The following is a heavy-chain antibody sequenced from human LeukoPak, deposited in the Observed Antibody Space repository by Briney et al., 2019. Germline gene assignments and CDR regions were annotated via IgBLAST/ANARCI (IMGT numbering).Heavy chain of an antibody. Sequence: GESLKISCAASGFTFGSYAMNWVRQAPGKGLEWVSAVSGSGESIYYADSVKGRFTISRDNSKNTLYLQMSSLRAEDTAVYYCAKSQPSAISWFDPWGQGTLVTVSS. CDR3: AKSQPSAISWFDP. D-gene: IGHD2-2*02. CDR2: VSGSGESI. V-gene: IGHV3-23*01. J-gene: IGHJ5*02. CDR1: GFTFGSYA.